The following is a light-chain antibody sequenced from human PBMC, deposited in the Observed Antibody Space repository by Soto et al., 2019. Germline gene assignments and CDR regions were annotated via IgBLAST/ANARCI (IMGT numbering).Light chain of an antibody. CDR3: QQYNNWPLT. CDR1: QSVSSN. V-gene: IGKV3-15*01. J-gene: IGKJ1*01. CDR2: GAS. Sequence: MVMTQSPATLSVSPGERATLACRASQSVSSNLAWYQQKPGQAPRLLIYGASTRATGIPARFSGSGSGTEFTLTISRLQSEDFAVYHCQQYNNWPLTFGQGTKVDIK.